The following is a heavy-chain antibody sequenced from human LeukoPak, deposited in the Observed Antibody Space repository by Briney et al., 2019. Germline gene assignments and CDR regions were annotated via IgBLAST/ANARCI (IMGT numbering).Heavy chain of an antibody. D-gene: IGHD2-15*01. Sequence: SGPTLVKPTQTLTLTCTFSGFSLSTSGVGVGWIRQPPAKALEWLALIYWDDDKRYSPSLKSRLTITKDTSKNQVVLTMTNMDPVDTATYYCAHRRSWYYFDYWGQGTLVTASS. V-gene: IGHV2-5*02. CDR1: GFSLSTSGVG. J-gene: IGHJ4*02. CDR3: AHRRSWYYFDY. CDR2: IYWDDDK.